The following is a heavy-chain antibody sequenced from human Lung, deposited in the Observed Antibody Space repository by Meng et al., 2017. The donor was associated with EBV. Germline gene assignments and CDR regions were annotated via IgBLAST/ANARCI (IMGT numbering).Heavy chain of an antibody. Sequence: QLEEPGPGLVNPSQTLALTCTVSGGSISSGGHYWSWIRQHPGKSLEWIGYIYYSGSTYYNPSLKSLVSISVDTSNNQFSLKLSSVTAADTAVYYCARAVDTGYFDYWGQGTLVTVSS. V-gene: IGHV4-31*01. CDR1: GGSISSGGHY. D-gene: IGHD5-18*01. CDR3: ARAVDTGYFDY. CDR2: IYYSGST. J-gene: IGHJ4*02.